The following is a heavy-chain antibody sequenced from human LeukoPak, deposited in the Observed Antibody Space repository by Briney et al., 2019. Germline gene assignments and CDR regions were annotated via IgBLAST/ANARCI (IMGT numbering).Heavy chain of an antibody. D-gene: IGHD1-14*01. V-gene: IGHV3-23*01. CDR3: AKDQRSKPSPLDY. CDR2: MCGSAGCT. CDR1: GFTFNIYA. Sequence: GGSLRLSCAASGFTFNIYAMSWVRQAPGKGLEWVASMCGSAGCTYYADSVKGRFTISRDNSKNTLYLQMNSLRAEDTAVYYCAKDQRSKPSPLDYWGQGTLVTVSS. J-gene: IGHJ4*02.